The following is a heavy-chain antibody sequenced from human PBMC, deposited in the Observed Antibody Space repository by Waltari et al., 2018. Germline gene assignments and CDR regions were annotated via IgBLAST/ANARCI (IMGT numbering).Heavy chain of an antibody. J-gene: IGHJ3*02. CDR2: IVVGSGNT. CDR1: GFTFTSSA. D-gene: IGHD3-16*01. Sequence: QMQLVQSGPEVKKPGTSVKVSCKASGFTFTSSAMPWVRQARGQRLEWIGWIVVGSGNTNYAQKFQERVTITRDMSTSTAYMELSSLRSEDTAVYYCAARHVTDDAFDIWGQGTMVTVSS. CDR3: AARHVTDDAFDI. V-gene: IGHV1-58*02.